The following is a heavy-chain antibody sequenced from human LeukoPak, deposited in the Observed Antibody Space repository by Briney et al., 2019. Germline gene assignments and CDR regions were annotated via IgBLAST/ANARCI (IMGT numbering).Heavy chain of an antibody. J-gene: IGHJ6*03. CDR1: GGTFSSYA. V-gene: IGHV1-69*05. CDR3: ARAHLRAAQGYYYYYMDV. D-gene: IGHD6-13*01. CDR2: IIPIFGTA. Sequence: SVKVSCKASGGTFSSYAISWVRQALGQGLEWMGGIIPIFGTANYAQKFQGRVTITTDESTSTAYTELSSLRSEDTAVYYCARAHLRAAQGYYYYYMDVWGKGTTVTVSS.